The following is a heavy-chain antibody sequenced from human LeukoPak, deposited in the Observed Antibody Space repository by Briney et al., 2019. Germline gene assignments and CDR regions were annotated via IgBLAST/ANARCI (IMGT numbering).Heavy chain of an antibody. J-gene: IGHJ6*03. V-gene: IGHV1-18*01. Sequence: ASVKVSCKXSGYTFISYGITWVRQAPGQGLEWMGWISPYTTKTNYAQSLQGRVTTTTDTSTSTAYMELRSLRSDDTAVYYCAREGGVGPTAPPDYYSYQMDVWGKGTTVTVSS. CDR3: AREGGVGPTAPPDYYSYQMDV. D-gene: IGHD1-26*01. CDR2: ISPYTTKT. CDR1: GYTFISYG.